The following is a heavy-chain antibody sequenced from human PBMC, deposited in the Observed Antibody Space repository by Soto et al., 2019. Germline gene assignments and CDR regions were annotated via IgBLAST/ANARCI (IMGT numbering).Heavy chain of an antibody. CDR3: ARGDCVGGTCYALAGSFYYYMDV. Sequence: EVQLVESGGGLVQPGGSLRLSCVASGFTFSNYWMYWVRQAPGEGLVWVSRINSDGSVSSYAGSVKGRLTISRDNVKNTLYLQMDSLRAEDTAVYYCARGDCVGGTCYALAGSFYYYMDVWGKGTTVTVFS. D-gene: IGHD2-15*01. J-gene: IGHJ6*03. CDR2: INSDGSVS. CDR1: GFTFSNYW. V-gene: IGHV3-74*01.